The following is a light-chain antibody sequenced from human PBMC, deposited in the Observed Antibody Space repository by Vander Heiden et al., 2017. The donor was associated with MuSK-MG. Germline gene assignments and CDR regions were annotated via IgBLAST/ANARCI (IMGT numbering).Light chain of an antibody. CDR2: AAS. V-gene: IGKV1-9*01. J-gene: IGKJ5*01. CDR1: QGISSY. Sequence: DIQLTQSQSFLSASVGDRVTITCRASQGISSYLAWYQQKPGKAPKLLIYAASTLQSGVPSRFSGSGSGTEFTLTISSLQPEDFATYYCQQLNSYPHTFGQGTQLEIK. CDR3: QQLNSYPHT.